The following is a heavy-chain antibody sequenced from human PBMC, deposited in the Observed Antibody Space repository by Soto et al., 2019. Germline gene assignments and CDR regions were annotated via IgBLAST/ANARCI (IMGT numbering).Heavy chain of an antibody. V-gene: IGHV4-4*02. Sequence: SETLSLTCAVSGGSISSSNWWSWVRQPPGKGLEWIGETYHSGSTNYNPSLKSRVTISVDKSKNQFSLKLSSVTAADTAVYYCARANTVTELGVDYWGQGTLVTVSS. CDR1: GGSISSSNW. J-gene: IGHJ4*02. CDR3: ARANTVTELGVDY. CDR2: TYHSGST. D-gene: IGHD4-17*01.